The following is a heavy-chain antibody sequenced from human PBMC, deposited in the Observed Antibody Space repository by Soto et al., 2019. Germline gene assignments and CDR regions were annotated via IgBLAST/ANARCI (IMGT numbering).Heavy chain of an antibody. J-gene: IGHJ4*02. D-gene: IGHD3-22*01. Sequence: SGPTLVNPTQTLTLTCTVSGFSLTTSGMTLGWIRQPPGKAPEWLALGYQYSPSLQSRLTITKDTSKNQVVLTMTDMDPVDTATYYCTLRQDTSRGPLYCGQGILVTVSS. CDR3: TLRQDTSRGPLY. CDR1: GFSLTTSGMT. V-gene: IGHV2-5*01. CDR2: GY.